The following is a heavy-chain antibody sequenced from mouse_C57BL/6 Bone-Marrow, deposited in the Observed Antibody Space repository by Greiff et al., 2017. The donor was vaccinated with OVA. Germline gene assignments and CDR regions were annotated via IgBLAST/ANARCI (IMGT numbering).Heavy chain of an antibody. Sequence: VQLQQSGAELVRPGTSVKMSCKASGYTFTNYWIGWAKPRPGHGLEWIGDIYPGGGYTNYNEKFKGKATMTADKSSSPAYMQFSSLTSEDSAIYYCARGSYYFYAMDDWGQGTSVTVSS. D-gene: IGHD2-12*01. CDR1: GYTFTNYW. CDR2: IYPGGGYT. CDR3: ARGSYYFYAMDD. V-gene: IGHV1-63*01. J-gene: IGHJ4*01.